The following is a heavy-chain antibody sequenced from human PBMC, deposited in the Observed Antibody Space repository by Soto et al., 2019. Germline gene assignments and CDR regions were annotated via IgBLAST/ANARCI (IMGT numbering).Heavy chain of an antibody. J-gene: IGHJ6*02. V-gene: IGHV1-69*04. CDR3: ARVKIGQQLETNYYYGMDV. CDR1: GGTFGSYG. D-gene: IGHD6-13*01. CDR2: IIPILGIA. Sequence: SVKASCKASGGTFGSYGISCVRQAPGQGLEWMGRIIPILGIANYAQKFQGRVTITADKSTSTAYMELSSLRSEDTAVYYCARVKIGQQLETNYYYGMDVWGQGTTVTVSS.